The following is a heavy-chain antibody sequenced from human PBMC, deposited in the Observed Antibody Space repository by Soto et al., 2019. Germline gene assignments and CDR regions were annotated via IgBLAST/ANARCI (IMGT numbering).Heavy chain of an antibody. CDR3: ARDLDILTGYWGFTFDY. Sequence: GGSLRLSCAASGFTFSSYSMNWVRQAPGKGLEWVSSISSSSSYIYYADSVKGRFTISRDNAKNSLYLQMNSLRAEDTAVYYCARDLDILTGYWGFTFDYWGQGTLVTVSS. J-gene: IGHJ4*02. V-gene: IGHV3-21*01. CDR2: ISSSSSYI. D-gene: IGHD3-9*01. CDR1: GFTFSSYS.